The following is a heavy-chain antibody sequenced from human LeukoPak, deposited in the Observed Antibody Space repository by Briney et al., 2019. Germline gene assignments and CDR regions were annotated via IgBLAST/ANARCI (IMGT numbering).Heavy chain of an antibody. CDR2: ISYDGSNK. CDR3: ASGMIIAAATYGMDV. CDR1: GFTFSSYA. Sequence: GGSLRLSCAASGFTFSSYAMHWVRQAPGKGLEWVAVISYDGSNKYYADSVKGRFTISRDNSKNTLYLQMNSLRAEDTAVYYCASGMIIAAATYGMDVWGQGTTVTVSS. V-gene: IGHV3-30-3*01. D-gene: IGHD6-13*01. J-gene: IGHJ6*02.